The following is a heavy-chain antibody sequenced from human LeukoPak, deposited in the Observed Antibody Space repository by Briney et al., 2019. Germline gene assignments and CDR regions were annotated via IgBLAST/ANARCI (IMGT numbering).Heavy chain of an antibody. CDR3: ARGPDYGDRLDSFDY. Sequence: GVSLRLSCAASGFTFSRRCKGGVRGPPGKGPEGVASIRQGGSQYYAHSVKGRFIISRDHAKNSLSLQMNSLRAEDTAVYSCARGPDYGDRLDSFDYWGQGTLVTVSS. V-gene: IGHV3-7*01. J-gene: IGHJ4*02. D-gene: IGHD4-17*01. CDR1: GFTFSRRC. CDR2: IRQGGSQ.